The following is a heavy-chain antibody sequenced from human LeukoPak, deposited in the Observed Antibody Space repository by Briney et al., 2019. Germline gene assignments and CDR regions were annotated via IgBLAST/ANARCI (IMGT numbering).Heavy chain of an antibody. CDR1: GGSISSYY. V-gene: IGHV4-4*07. Sequence: PSETLSLTCTVSGGSISSYYWSWIRQPAGKGLEWIGRIYTSGSTNYNPSLKSRVTISVDTSKNQFSLKLSSVTAADTAVYYCARHEAGPDYVWGSYRPFDYWGQGTLVTVSS. CDR3: ARHEAGPDYVWGSYRPFDY. J-gene: IGHJ4*02. D-gene: IGHD3-16*02. CDR2: IYTSGST.